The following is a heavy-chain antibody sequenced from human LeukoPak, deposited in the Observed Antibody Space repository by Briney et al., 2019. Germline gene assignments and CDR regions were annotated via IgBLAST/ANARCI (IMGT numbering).Heavy chain of an antibody. CDR2: ISYDGSNK. J-gene: IGHJ2*01. D-gene: IGHD5-18*01. CDR1: GFTFSSYA. CDR3: PRGGYTAHALGYFDL. Sequence: GRSLRLSCAASGFTFSSYAMHWVRQAPGKGLDLVAVISYDGSNKYYADSLKGRFTISRDNSKNTLFLQMNSLRPYDTAVYYWPRGGYTAHALGYFDLWGRGTLVTVSS. V-gene: IGHV3-30-3*01.